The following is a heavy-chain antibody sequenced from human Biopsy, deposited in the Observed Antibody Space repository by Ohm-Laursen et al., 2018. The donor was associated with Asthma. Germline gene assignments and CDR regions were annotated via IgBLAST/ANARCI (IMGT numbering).Heavy chain of an antibody. D-gene: IGHD4-17*01. CDR1: GYSLTDLS. J-gene: IGHJ4*02. CDR2: HDHEEGGT. Sequence: ASVKVSCKISGYSLTDLSMHWVRQAPGQGLEWMGGHDHEEGGTVNAWRFQGRVTMTEDTSTDTAYMELSSLSSDDTAVYYCASDFPKDYVRYNFQFWGPGTLVTVSS. CDR3: ASDFPKDYVRYNFQF. V-gene: IGHV1-24*01.